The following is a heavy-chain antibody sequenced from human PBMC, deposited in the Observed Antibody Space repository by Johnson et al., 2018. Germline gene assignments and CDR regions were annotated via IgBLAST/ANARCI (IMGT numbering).Heavy chain of an antibody. J-gene: IGHJ6*02. D-gene: IGHD2-2*01. CDR2: IWYDGSNK. Sequence: QVQLVESGGGVVQPGRSLRLSCAASGFTFSSYGMHWVRQAPGKGLEWVAVIWYDGSNKYYADSVKGRFTITRDNSKNTLYLQMNSLRAEDTAVYYCARDRDISTWGYIVVVPAAIKYGMDVWGQGTTVTVSS. CDR1: GFTFSSYG. V-gene: IGHV3-33*01. CDR3: ARDRDISTWGYIVVVPAAIKYGMDV.